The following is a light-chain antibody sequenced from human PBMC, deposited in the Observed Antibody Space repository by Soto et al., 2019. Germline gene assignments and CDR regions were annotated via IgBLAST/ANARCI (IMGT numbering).Light chain of an antibody. CDR3: QQSYSMPIT. J-gene: IGKJ5*01. CDR2: AAS. Sequence: DIQMTQSPSSLSASVGDRVTITCRASQSISSYLNWFHQKPGKAPKLLIFAASRLQSGVPSRFSGSRSGTDFTLTISSLQPEDFATYYCQQSYSMPITFGQGTRLEI. V-gene: IGKV1-39*01. CDR1: QSISSY.